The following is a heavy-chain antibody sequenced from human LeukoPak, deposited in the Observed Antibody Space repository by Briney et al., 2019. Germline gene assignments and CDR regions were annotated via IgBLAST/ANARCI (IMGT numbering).Heavy chain of an antibody. V-gene: IGHV3-30*18. Sequence: GGSLRLSCAASGFTFSSYGMHWVRQAPGKGLEWVAVISYDGSNKYYADSVKGRFTISRDNSKNTLYLQMNSLRAEDTAVYYCAKSEVVWFGELFDYWGQGTLVTVSS. CDR3: AKSEVVWFGELFDY. J-gene: IGHJ4*02. D-gene: IGHD3-10*01. CDR2: ISYDGSNK. CDR1: GFTFSSYG.